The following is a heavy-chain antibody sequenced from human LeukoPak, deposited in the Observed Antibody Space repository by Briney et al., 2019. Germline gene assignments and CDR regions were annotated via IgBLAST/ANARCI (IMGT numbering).Heavy chain of an antibody. CDR3: AKDLVSGSYSTFDY. CDR2: ISYDGSNK. J-gene: IGHJ4*02. D-gene: IGHD3-10*01. CDR1: GFTFSSYA. Sequence: GRSLRLSCAASGFTFSSYAMHWVRQAPGKGLEWVAVISYDGSNKYYADSVKGRFTISRDNSKNTLYLQMNSLRDEDTAVYYCAKDLVSGSYSTFDYWGQGTLVTVSS. V-gene: IGHV3-30*07.